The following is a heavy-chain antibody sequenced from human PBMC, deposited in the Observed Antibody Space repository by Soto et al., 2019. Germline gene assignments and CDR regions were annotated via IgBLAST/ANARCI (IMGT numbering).Heavy chain of an antibody. CDR2: IIPIFGTA. Sequence: GASVKVSCKASGGTFSSYAISWVRQAPGQGLEWMGGIIPIFGTANYAQKFQGRVTITADESTSTAYMELSSLRSEDTAVYYCARDRGDYGDYPYYYGMDVWGQGTTVTVYS. J-gene: IGHJ6*02. CDR3: ARDRGDYGDYPYYYGMDV. CDR1: GGTFSSYA. V-gene: IGHV1-69*13. D-gene: IGHD4-17*01.